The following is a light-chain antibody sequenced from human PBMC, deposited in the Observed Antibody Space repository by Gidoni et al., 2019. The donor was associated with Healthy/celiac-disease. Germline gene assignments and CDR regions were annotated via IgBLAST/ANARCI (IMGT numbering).Light chain of an antibody. CDR1: SSNIGSNY. CDR2: SKN. Sequence: QSVLTQPPSASGPPGQRVTISCSGSSSNIGSNYVNWYQQLSGTAPKLLIYSKNQRPSGVPDRFSGSKSGTSASLAISGLRAEDEADYYCAAWDDSLSGLVFGTGTKVTVL. J-gene: IGLJ1*01. CDR3: AAWDDSLSGLV. V-gene: IGLV1-47*02.